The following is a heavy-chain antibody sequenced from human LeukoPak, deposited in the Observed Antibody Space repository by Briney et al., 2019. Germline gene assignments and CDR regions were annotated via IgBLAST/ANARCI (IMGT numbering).Heavy chain of an antibody. CDR1: GFTFSSYA. D-gene: IGHD4-11*01. V-gene: IGHV3-30*11. Sequence: GGSLRLSCAASGFTFSSYAMHWVRQAPGKGLEWVAVISYDGSNKYYADSVKGRFTISRDNSKNTLYLQMNSLRAEDTAVYYCARDPPDDYSNYGANYYYYYMDVWGKGTTVTVSS. CDR3: ARDPPDDYSNYGANYYYYYMDV. J-gene: IGHJ6*03. CDR2: ISYDGSNK.